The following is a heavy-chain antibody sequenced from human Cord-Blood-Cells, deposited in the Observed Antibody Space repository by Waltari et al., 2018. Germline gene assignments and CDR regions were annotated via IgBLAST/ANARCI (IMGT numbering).Heavy chain of an antibody. CDR3: AKDLGATKQGFDY. Sequence: QVQLVESGGGVVQPGRSLRLSCAASGFTFSSYGMHWVRQAPGKGLEWVAVISYDGSNKYYADSVKGRFTISRDNSKNTLYLQMNSLRAEDTAVYYCAKDLGATKQGFDYWGQGTLVTVSS. D-gene: IGHD1-26*01. CDR1: GFTFSSYG. J-gene: IGHJ4*02. V-gene: IGHV3-30*18. CDR2: ISYDGSNK.